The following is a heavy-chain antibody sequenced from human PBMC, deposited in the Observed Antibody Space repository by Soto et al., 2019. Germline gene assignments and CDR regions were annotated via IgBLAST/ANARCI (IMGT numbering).Heavy chain of an antibody. CDR3: ARDARGYCTNGVCHSGYDY. D-gene: IGHD2-8*01. CDR1: GGSISIYY. V-gene: IGHV4-4*07. Sequence: PSETLSLTCTVSGGSISIYYWSLIRQPAGKGLEWIGRIYTSGSTNYNPSLKSRVTMSVDTSKNQFSLKLSSVTAADTAVYYFARDARGYCTNGVCHSGYDYSDQGTLVTVSS. CDR2: IYTSGST. J-gene: IGHJ4*02.